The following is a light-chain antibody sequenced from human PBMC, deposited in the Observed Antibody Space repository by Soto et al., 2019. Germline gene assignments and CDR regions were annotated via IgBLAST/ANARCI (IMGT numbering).Light chain of an antibody. CDR3: QQFNSFSIT. CDR1: QGINSA. CDR2: DAS. V-gene: IGKV1-13*02. J-gene: IGKJ5*01. Sequence: AIQLTQSPSSLSASVGDRVIITCRASQGINSALAWYQQKPGKGPELLIYDASSLESGVPSRFSGSGSGTDFTLTISSLQPEDFATYYCQQFNSFSITFGQGTRLEFK.